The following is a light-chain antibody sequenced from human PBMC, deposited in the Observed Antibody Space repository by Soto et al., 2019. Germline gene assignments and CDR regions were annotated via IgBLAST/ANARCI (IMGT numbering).Light chain of an antibody. CDR2: DAS. Sequence: EIVLTQSPAILSLSPGERATLSCRASQSVSNYLAWYQQKPGQAPRLLMYDASNRAPGIPARFSGSGSGTDFTLTISSLEPEDFAVYYCQQRSNWPLTFGPGTKVDI. V-gene: IGKV3-11*01. CDR1: QSVSNY. J-gene: IGKJ3*01. CDR3: QQRSNWPLT.